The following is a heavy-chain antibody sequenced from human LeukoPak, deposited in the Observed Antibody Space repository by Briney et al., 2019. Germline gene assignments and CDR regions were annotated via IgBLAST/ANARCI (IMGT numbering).Heavy chain of an antibody. D-gene: IGHD2-15*01. CDR3: ASSRGGDIVVVVAATYYMDV. V-gene: IGHV4-39*01. J-gene: IGHJ6*03. CDR2: IYYSGST. CDR1: GGSISSSSYY. Sequence: SEXLSLTCTVSGGSISSSSYYWGWVRQPPGRGGEWVGSIYYSGSTYYNPSRKSRVTISVDTYKNQFSLKLSSVTAADTAVYYCASSRGGDIVVVVAATYYMDVWGKGTTVTVSS.